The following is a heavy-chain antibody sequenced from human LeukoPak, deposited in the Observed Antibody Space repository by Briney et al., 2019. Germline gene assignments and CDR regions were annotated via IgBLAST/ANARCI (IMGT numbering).Heavy chain of an antibody. Sequence: PSETLSLTCTVSGDSITSSNYYWGWIRQPPGKGLEYIGSLYYRGTASYNPSLKIRVTISVDAPKNQFSLHLTSVTADDTSIYYRASNLLTWGQGVLVTVSS. J-gene: IGHJ5*02. D-gene: IGHD1-26*01. CDR1: GDSITSSNYY. V-gene: IGHV4-39*01. CDR3: ASNLLT. CDR2: LYYRGTA.